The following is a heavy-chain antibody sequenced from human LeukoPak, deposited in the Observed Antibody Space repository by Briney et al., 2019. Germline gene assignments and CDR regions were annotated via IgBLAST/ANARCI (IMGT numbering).Heavy chain of an antibody. CDR2: ISNSDDST. J-gene: IGHJ4*02. D-gene: IGHD1-14*01. V-gene: IGHV3-23*01. CDR1: GFTFSTYA. CDR3: AKATGYLL. Sequence: GGSLRLSCAASGFTFSTYAMSWVRQAPGKGLEWVSTISNSDDSTYYADSVKGRFTISRDNSENTLYLQMDSLRAEDTAVYYCAKATGYLLWGQGTLVTVSS.